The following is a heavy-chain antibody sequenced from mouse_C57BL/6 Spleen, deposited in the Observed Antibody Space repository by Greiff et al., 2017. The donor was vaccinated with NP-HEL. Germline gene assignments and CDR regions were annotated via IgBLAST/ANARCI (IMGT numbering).Heavy chain of an antibody. CDR3: ARSGGNHAMDY. CDR2: IYPGDGDT. CDR1: GYAFSSSW. Sequence: VKVVESGPELVKPGASVKISCKASGYAFSSSWMNWVKQRPGKGLEWIGRIYPGDGDTNYNGKFKGKATLTADKSSSTAYMQLSSLTSEDSAVYFCARSGGNHAMDYWGQGTSVTVSS. J-gene: IGHJ4*01. D-gene: IGHD2-1*01. V-gene: IGHV1-82*01.